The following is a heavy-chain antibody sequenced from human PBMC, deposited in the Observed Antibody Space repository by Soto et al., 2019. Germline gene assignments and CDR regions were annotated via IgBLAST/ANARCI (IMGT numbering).Heavy chain of an antibody. Sequence: PGGSLRLSCAASGFTFSSYGMHWVRQAPGRGLEWVSFIWYDGSNKYYVDSVKGRFTFSRDNSKNTQYLQMNSLRAEDTAVYYCAKDKVPYFDYWSRQRWFAPCGQGTPVTVSS. CDR2: IWYDGSNK. J-gene: IGHJ5*02. V-gene: IGHV3-30*02. D-gene: IGHD3-3*01. CDR3: AKDKVPYFDYWSRQRWFAP. CDR1: GFTFSSYG.